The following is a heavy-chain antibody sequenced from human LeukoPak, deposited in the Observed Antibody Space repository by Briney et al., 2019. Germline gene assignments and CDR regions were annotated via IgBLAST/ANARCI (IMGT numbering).Heavy chain of an antibody. V-gene: IGHV3-30*18. CDR1: GFTFSSYG. D-gene: IGHD1-1*01. CDR2: ISYDGSNK. Sequence: PGRSLRLSCAASGFTFSSYGMHWVRQAPGKGLEWVAVISYDGSNKYYADSVKGRFTISRDNSKNTLYLQMNSLRAEDTAVYYCAKAWRAFDYWGQGTLVTVSP. J-gene: IGHJ4*02. CDR3: AKAWRAFDY.